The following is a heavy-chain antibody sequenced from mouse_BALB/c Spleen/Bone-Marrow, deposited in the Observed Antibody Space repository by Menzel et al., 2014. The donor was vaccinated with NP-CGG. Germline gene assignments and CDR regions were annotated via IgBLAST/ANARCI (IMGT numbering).Heavy chain of an antibody. CDR3: ARELGRGYYFDY. V-gene: IGHV1S130*01. CDR1: GYTFTSSW. CDR2: IHPNSGNT. J-gene: IGHJ2*01. Sequence: QVQLQQSGSVLVRPGASVKLSCKASGYTFTSSWMHRAKPRPGQGLEWIGEIHPNSGNTNYNEKFKGKATLTVDTSSSTAYVDLSSLTSEDSAVYYCARELGRGYYFDYWGQGTTLTAPS. D-gene: IGHD4-1*01.